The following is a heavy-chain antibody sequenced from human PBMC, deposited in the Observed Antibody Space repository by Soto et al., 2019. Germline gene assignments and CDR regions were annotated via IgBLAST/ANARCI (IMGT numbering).Heavy chain of an antibody. CDR1: GFTFSSYT. D-gene: IGHD3-9*01. J-gene: IGHJ6*03. V-gene: IGHV3-21*01. CDR2: ISSSSGYI. CDR3: ARISLHYDILTGYLETTYRHMDV. Sequence: GGSLRLSCAASGFTFSSYTMNWVRQAPGKGLEWVSSISSSSGYIYYADSVKGRSTISRDNAKNSLMLQMNSLRAEDTVVYYCARISLHYDILTGYLETTYRHMDVWGKGTTVTVSS.